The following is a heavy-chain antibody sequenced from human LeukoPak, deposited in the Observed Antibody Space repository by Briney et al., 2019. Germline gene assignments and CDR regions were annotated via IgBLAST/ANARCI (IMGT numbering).Heavy chain of an antibody. J-gene: IGHJ4*02. CDR1: GGSFSGYY. D-gene: IGHD6-6*01. Sequence: SETLSLTCAVYGGSFSGYYWSWIRQPPGKGLEWIGEINHSGSTYYNPSLKSRVTISVDTSKNQFSLKLSSVTAADTAVYYCARDRTAGASRPFDYWGQGTLVTVSS. CDR3: ARDRTAGASRPFDY. V-gene: IGHV4-34*01. CDR2: INHSGST.